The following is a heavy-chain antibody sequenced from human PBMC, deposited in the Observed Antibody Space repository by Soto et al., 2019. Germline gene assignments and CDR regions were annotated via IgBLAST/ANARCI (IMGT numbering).Heavy chain of an antibody. CDR3: ASHGADYGDYYYYGMDV. CDR2: IYYSGST. V-gene: IGHV4-39*01. J-gene: IGHJ6*02. Sequence: SETLSLTCTVSGGSISSSSYYWGWIRQPPGKGLEWIGNIYYSGSTYYNPSLKSRVTISVDTSKNQFSLKLSSVTAADTAVYYCASHGADYGDYYYYGMDVWGQGTTVTVSS. D-gene: IGHD4-17*01. CDR1: GGSISSSSYY.